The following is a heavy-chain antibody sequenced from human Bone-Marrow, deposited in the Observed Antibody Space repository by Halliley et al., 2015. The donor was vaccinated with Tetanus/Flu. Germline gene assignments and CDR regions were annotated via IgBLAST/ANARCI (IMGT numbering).Heavy chain of an antibody. J-gene: IGHJ4*01. CDR1: GVSLTSSGYY. CDR2: LYYSGST. Sequence: LRLSCTVSGVSLTSSGYYWGWIRQPPGKGLEWIGSLYYSGSTYYNPSLKSRVSISVDTSKNHLSLNLNSVTAADTAVYYCATPYCTNTSCPPNWGHGTLVTVSS. CDR3: ATPYCTNTSCPPN. V-gene: IGHV4-39*02. D-gene: IGHD2-2*01.